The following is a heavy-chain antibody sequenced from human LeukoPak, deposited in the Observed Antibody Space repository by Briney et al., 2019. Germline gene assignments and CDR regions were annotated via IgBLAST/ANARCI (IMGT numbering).Heavy chain of an antibody. Sequence: PGGSLRLSCAASGFTFSSYAMSWVRQAPGKGLEWVSAISGSGGSTYYADSVKGRFTISRDNSRNTLYLQMNSLRAEDTAVYYCAISIVLVPDASLGSFDYWGQGTLVTVSS. V-gene: IGHV3-23*01. J-gene: IGHJ4*02. CDR3: AISIVLVPDASLGSFDY. CDR2: ISGSGGST. CDR1: GFTFSSYA. D-gene: IGHD2-2*01.